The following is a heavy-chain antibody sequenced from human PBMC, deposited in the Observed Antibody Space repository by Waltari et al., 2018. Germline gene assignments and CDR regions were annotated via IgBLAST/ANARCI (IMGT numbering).Heavy chain of an antibody. J-gene: IGHJ3*01. V-gene: IGHV3-53*02. CDR2: IYAGGGS. CDR1: AFLDRNNY. D-gene: IGHD3-16*01. CDR3: ATLGAYLGAFEV. Sequence: EVQLVETGGALIHPGGSLRLSCAASAFLDRNNYMAWVRQAPGKGLEWVSVIYAGGGSDSADSVRGRFTISRDNSKNTLYLEMNALRPDDTAVYYCATLGAYLGAFEVWGRGTMVTVSS.